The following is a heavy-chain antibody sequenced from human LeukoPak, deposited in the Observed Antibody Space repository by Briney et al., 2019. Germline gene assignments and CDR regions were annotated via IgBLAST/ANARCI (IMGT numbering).Heavy chain of an antibody. CDR2: INTDGSRT. CDR3: VRGASLAYYMDV. V-gene: IGHV3-74*01. D-gene: IGHD3-16*02. CDR1: GFTFNSYW. J-gene: IGHJ6*03. Sequence: PGGSLRLSCAASGFTFNSYWIHWVRQAPGKGLVWVSCINTDGSRTNYADSVKGRFAISRDDAKNTVHLQMYSLGAEDSAVYYCVRGASLAYYMDVWGKGTTVTVSS.